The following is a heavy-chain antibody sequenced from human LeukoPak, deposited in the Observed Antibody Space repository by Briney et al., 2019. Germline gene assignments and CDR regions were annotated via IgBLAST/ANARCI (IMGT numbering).Heavy chain of an antibody. CDR2: FSGSGSTI. Sequence: GGSLRLSCAASGFTFSNYAMSWVRQAPGKGLEWVSGFSGSGSTIYYADSVKGRFTISRDNAKNSLYLQMNSLRAEDTAVYYCAELGITMVGGVWGKGTTVTISS. CDR1: GFTFSNYA. J-gene: IGHJ6*04. V-gene: IGHV3-23*01. D-gene: IGHD3-10*02. CDR3: AELGITMVGGV.